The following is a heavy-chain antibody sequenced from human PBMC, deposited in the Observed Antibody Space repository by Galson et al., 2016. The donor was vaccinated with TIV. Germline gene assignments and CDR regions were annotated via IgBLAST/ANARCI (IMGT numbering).Heavy chain of an antibody. CDR2: IYESGTT. Sequence: YWGWIRQPPGKGLQWIGSIYESGTTYSNPSLKSRLTMSIDSSKNEFSLKLSSVTATDTAVYFCMREGSTVTMHHYFGMDVWGQGTTVTVSS. D-gene: IGHD4-17*01. CDR3: MREGSTVTMHHYFGMDV. J-gene: IGHJ6*02. V-gene: IGHV4-38-2*02. CDR1: Y.